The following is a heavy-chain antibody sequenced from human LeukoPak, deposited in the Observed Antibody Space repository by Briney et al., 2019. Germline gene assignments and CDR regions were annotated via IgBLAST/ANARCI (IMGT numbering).Heavy chain of an antibody. D-gene: IGHD2-2*01. CDR2: IIPIFGTA. V-gene: IGHV1-69*13. Sequence: SVKVSCKASGGTFSSYAISWVRQAPGQGLEWMGGIIPIFGTANYAQKFQGRVTITADESTTTAYMELNSLRSEDTAVYYCALEFRPFYAVFDYWGQGTLVTVSS. CDR3: ALEFRPFYAVFDY. J-gene: IGHJ4*02. CDR1: GGTFSSYA.